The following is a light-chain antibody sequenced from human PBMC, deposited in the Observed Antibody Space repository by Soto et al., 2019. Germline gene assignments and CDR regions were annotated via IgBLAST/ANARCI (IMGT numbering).Light chain of an antibody. J-gene: IGKJ1*01. CDR2: AAS. CDR1: ESIDNW. V-gene: IGKV1-5*01. CDR3: QQYHTDWT. Sequence: DIQMTQSPSTLSGSLGDRVTITCRASESIDNWLAWYQQKPGKAPKLLIFAASTLVRGVPSRFSGRGSGTEFTLTISSLQADDYATFYCQQYHTDWTFGQGTKVDIK.